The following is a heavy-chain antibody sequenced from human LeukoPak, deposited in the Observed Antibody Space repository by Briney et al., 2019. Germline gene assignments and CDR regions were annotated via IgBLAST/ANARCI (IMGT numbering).Heavy chain of an antibody. V-gene: IGHV1-2*02. CDR1: GYTFTGYY. CDR2: INPNSGGT. Sequence: ASVKVSCKASGYTFTGYYMHWVRQAPGQGLEWMGWINPNSGGTNYAQKFQGSVTMARDASISTAYMELSRLRSDDTAVYYCARALYWGATDGNFDYWGQGTLVTVSS. J-gene: IGHJ4*02. D-gene: IGHD1-26*01. CDR3: ARALYWGATDGNFDY.